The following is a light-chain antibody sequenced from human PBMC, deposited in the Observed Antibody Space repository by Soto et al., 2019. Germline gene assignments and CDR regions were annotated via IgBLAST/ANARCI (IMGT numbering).Light chain of an antibody. CDR2: GAS. V-gene: IGKV3-20*01. CDR3: QQYGSSPRT. J-gene: IGKJ1*01. CDR1: QSVGSSF. Sequence: EIVSTQSPGTLSLSPGERATLSSRASQSVGSSFLDWYQQRPGQGPRLLIYGASSRATGIPDRFSGSGSGTDFTLSISRLEPGDFAVYYCQQYGSSPRTFGQGTKVEIK.